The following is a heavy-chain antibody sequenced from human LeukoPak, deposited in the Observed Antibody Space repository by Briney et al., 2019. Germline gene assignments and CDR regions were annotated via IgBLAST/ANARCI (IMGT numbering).Heavy chain of an antibody. CDR3: ARDRGYYDFWSGYYTGYDAFDI. V-gene: IGHV1-18*01. J-gene: IGHJ3*02. CDR1: GYTFTNYG. D-gene: IGHD3-3*01. CDR2: ISVSHGNT. Sequence: ASVKVSCKASGYTFTNYGFTWVRQAPGQGLEWMGWISVSHGNTIYAQKLQGRVTMTTDTSTSTAYMELRSLRSDDTAVYYCARDRGYYDFWSGYYTGYDAFDIWGQGTMVTVSS.